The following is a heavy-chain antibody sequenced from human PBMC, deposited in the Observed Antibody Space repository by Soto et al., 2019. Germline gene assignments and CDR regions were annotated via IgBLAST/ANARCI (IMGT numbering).Heavy chain of an antibody. V-gene: IGHV3-7*01. CDR1: EFTFSNYW. Sequence: ESGGGLVQPGGSLRLSCSASEFTFSNYWMNWVRQAPGKGLEWVANINEDGSEKYYVDSAKGRFIISRDNAKNSLYLQMSSLRAEDTAVYYCARDLFDYWGQGTLVTVSS. CDR2: INEDGSEK. J-gene: IGHJ4*02. CDR3: ARDLFDY.